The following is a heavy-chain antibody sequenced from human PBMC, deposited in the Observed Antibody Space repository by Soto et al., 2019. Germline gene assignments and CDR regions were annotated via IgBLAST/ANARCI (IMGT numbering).Heavy chain of an antibody. Sequence: ASVKVSCKASGYTFTGYYMHWARKAPGQGLEWMGWINPNSGGTNYAQKFQGRVTMTRDTSISTAYMELSRLRSDDTAVYYCARVGMRGLAARPQPGYYYYGMDVLGQGTTVTVSS. D-gene: IGHD6-6*01. CDR3: ARVGMRGLAARPQPGYYYYGMDV. J-gene: IGHJ6*02. CDR1: GYTFTGYY. V-gene: IGHV1-2*02. CDR2: INPNSGGT.